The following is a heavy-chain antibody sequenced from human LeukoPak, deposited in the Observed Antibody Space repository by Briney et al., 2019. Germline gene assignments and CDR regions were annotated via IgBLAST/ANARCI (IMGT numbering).Heavy chain of an antibody. CDR1: GFTFSSYA. D-gene: IGHD3-10*01. V-gene: IGHV3-30-3*01. CDR3: AKDLHMVRASNWFDP. Sequence: GGSLRLSCAASGFTFSSYAMHWVRQAPGKGLEWVAVILYDGSKKYYADSVKGRFTISRDNSKNTLYLQMNSLRLEDTAVYYCAKDLHMVRASNWFDPWGQGTLVTVSS. CDR2: ILYDGSKK. J-gene: IGHJ5*02.